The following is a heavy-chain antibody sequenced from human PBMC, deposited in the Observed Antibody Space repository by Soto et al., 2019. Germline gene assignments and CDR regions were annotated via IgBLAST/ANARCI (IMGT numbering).Heavy chain of an antibody. V-gene: IGHV4-59*12. CDR2: IYYSGST. Sequence: SETLSLTCTVSGGSISSYYWSWIRQPPGKGLEWIGYIYYSGSTNYNPSLKSRVTISVDTSKNQFSLKLSSVTAADTAVYYCARGRSKDYYYYYYMDVWGKGTTVTVSS. J-gene: IGHJ6*03. CDR1: GGSISSYY. CDR3: ARGRSKDYYYYYYMDV.